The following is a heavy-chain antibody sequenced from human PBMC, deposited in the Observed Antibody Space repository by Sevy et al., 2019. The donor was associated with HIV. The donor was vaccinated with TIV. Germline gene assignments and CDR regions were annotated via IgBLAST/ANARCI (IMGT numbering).Heavy chain of an antibody. J-gene: IGHJ1*01. Sequence: GESLKISCTVSGFIFSNFAMHWVRQAPGKGLEGVAVTSYDGSHKYYADSVKGRFTVSRDNSRNILSLEMNSLRRDDTAVYYCARGENDDEFFQYWGQGTLVTVSS. CDR3: ARGENDDEFFQY. D-gene: IGHD1-26*01. CDR2: TSYDGSHK. V-gene: IGHV3-30*04. CDR1: GFIFSNFA.